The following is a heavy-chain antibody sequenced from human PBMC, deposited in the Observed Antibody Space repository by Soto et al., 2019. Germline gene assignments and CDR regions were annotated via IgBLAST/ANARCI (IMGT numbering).Heavy chain of an antibody. J-gene: IGHJ6*02. D-gene: IGHD3-22*01. V-gene: IGHV3-30-3*01. Sequence: QVSLEESGGGVVQPGRSQRLSCVASGFIFSGSAMHWVRQAPGKGLEWVAVISFDGGDEHYADSVKGRFTISRDNSNNKLDLQMNSLRAEDTAVYYCAKDGAPSQWFMDVWGQGTTVTVSS. CDR2: ISFDGGDE. CDR3: AKDGAPSQWFMDV. CDR1: GFIFSGSA.